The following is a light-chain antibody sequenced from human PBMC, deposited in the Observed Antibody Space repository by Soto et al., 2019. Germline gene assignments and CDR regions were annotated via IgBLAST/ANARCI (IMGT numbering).Light chain of an antibody. CDR3: QQSYNNPLT. V-gene: IGKV1-39*01. CDR1: QSISSY. CDR2: AAS. J-gene: IGKJ3*01. Sequence: DIQMTQSPPSLSASLGDRATITCRASQSISSYLNWYQQKPGKAPKFLIYAASSLQSGVPSRFSGSGSGTDFTLTISSLQPEDFATYYCQQSYNNPLTFGPGTKVDIK.